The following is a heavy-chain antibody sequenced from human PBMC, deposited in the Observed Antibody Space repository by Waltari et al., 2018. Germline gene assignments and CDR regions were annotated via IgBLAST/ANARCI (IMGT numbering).Heavy chain of an antibody. CDR2: ISTSGGSA. V-gene: IGHV3-23*01. J-gene: IGHJ4*02. CDR3: AKGTERYGGWAPIFDS. Sequence: EVHLLESGGDLVQTGGSLRLSWAAPGFGFSNSAMSWVRQAPGKVLEWVSGISTSGGSAKYADSVQGRFTISRDNSKKTLHLQMNSLRVEDTAVYYCAKGTERYGGWAPIFDSWGQGTQVTVSS. CDR1: GFGFSNSA. D-gene: IGHD6-19*01.